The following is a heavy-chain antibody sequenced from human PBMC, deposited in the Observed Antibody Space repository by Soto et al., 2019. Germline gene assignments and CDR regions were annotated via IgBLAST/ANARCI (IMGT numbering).Heavy chain of an antibody. J-gene: IGHJ6*02. Sequence: PSETLSLTCTVSGGSISSGGYYWSWIRQHPGKGLEWIGYIYYSGSTYYNPSLKSRVTISVDTSKNQFSLKLSSVTAADTAVYYCARVRGTVNTSGDEYHYGRDAWGQGTTVTL. D-gene: IGHD4-4*01. CDR1: GGSISSGGYY. CDR3: ARVRGTVNTSGDEYHYGRDA. V-gene: IGHV4-31*03. CDR2: IYYSGST.